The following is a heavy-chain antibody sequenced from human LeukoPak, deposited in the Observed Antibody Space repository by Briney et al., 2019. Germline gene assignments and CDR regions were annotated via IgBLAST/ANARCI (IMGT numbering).Heavy chain of an antibody. V-gene: IGHV1-8*01. CDR2: MNPNSGNT. CDR1: GYTFTSYD. D-gene: IGHD3-10*01. J-gene: IGHJ4*02. Sequence: ASVKLSRKASGYTFTSYDINWVRQATGQGLEWMGWMNPNSGNTGYAQQFQGRVTMTRTTSTSTAYMELSSLRSDDTAVYYCARGWFGQLLQDYWGQGTLVTVSS. CDR3: ARGWFGQLLQDY.